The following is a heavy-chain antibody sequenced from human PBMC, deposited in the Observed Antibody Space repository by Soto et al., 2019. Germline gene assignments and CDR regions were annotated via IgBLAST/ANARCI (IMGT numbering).Heavy chain of an antibody. CDR3: AREDRARETGLVPAAIDGMDV. V-gene: IGHV1-69*08. CDR2: IIPIFGIA. Sequence: QVQLVQSGAEVKKPGSSVKVSCKASGGTFSRYSITWVRQAPGHGLEWIGRIIPIFGIASYAQKFQGRVTITADESRRTAYMELCSLSSDDTAVYYCAREDRARETGLVPAAIDGMDVWGQGTTVTVSS. D-gene: IGHD2-2*01. CDR1: GGTFSRYS. J-gene: IGHJ6*02.